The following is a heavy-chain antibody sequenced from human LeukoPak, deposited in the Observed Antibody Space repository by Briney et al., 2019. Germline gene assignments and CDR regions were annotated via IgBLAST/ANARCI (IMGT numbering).Heavy chain of an antibody. CDR3: ARDPLEDIVVVVGRN. CDR2: ISSSSSTI. D-gene: IGHD2-15*01. J-gene: IGHJ4*02. CDR1: GFTFSSYS. Sequence: PGGSLRLSCAASGFTFSSYSMNWVRQAPGKGLEWVSYISSSSSTIYYADSVKGRFTISRDNAKNSLYLQMNSLRAEGTAVYYCARDPLEDIVVVVGRNWGQGTLVTVSS. V-gene: IGHV3-48*01.